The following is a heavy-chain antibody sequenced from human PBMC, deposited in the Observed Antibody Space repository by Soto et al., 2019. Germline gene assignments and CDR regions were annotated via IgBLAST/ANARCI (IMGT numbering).Heavy chain of an antibody. V-gene: IGHV1-69*11. CDR2: IIPILGTA. Sequence: QVQLVQSGAEVKKPGSSVKVSCRASGGTFSTDAINWVRQAPGQGLEWMGKIIPILGTANYAQKFQGRVTITAVESTTTVYMGVSSLTSADTAVYYCARSRWEYSISSRNFQHWGQGTLVTVSS. J-gene: IGHJ1*01. D-gene: IGHD6-6*01. CDR3: ARSRWEYSISSRNFQH. CDR1: GGTFSTDA.